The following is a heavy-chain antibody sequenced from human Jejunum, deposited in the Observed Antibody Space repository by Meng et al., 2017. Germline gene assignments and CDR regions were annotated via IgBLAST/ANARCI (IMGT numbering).Heavy chain of an antibody. CDR2: IKQDETET. V-gene: IGHV3-7*01. CDR3: ARPSCIDGTCNLYYLDF. D-gene: IGHD2-15*01. Sequence: GGSLRLSCEASGFTFKTYWMTWVRQAPGKGLEWVANIKQDETETYYVDSVKGRFTISRDNAKNSLYLRMNSLRAEDTAVYYCARPSCIDGTCNLYYLDFWGQGTLVTVSS. CDR1: GFTFKTYW. J-gene: IGHJ4*02.